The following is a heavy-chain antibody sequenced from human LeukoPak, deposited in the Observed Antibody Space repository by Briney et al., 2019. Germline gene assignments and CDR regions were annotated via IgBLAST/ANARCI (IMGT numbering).Heavy chain of an antibody. D-gene: IGHD3-22*01. J-gene: IGHJ4*02. Sequence: GASVKVSCKASGGTFSSYAISWMRQAPGQGLEWMGGIIPIFGTANYAQKFQGRVTITTDESTSTAYMELSSLRSEDTAVYYCARTRYYDSSGYYYPFDYWGQGTLVTVSS. V-gene: IGHV1-69*05. CDR1: GGTFSSYA. CDR3: ARTRYYDSSGYYYPFDY. CDR2: IIPIFGTA.